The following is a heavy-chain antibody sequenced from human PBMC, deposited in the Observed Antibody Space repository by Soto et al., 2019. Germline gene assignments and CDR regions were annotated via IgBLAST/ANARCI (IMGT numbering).Heavy chain of an antibody. CDR2: INHTGDT. CDR1: GGSVNGYY. D-gene: IGHD3-3*01. Sequence: SETLSLTCAAYGGSVNGYYWNWIRQPPGKGLEWIGEINHTGDTHYTPSLKSRVTMSIDTSKNQFSLRLSSVTAADTALYYCATRIKVFGLLIPPFHPWGPGSQGTVFS. J-gene: IGHJ5*02. CDR3: ATRIKVFGLLIPPFHP. V-gene: IGHV4-34*01.